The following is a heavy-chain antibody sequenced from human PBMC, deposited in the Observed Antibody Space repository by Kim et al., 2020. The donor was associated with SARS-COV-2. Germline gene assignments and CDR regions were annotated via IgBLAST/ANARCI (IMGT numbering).Heavy chain of an antibody. Sequence: NPSLKSLVTISVDTSKNQFSLKLSSVTAADTAVYYCARGTNDYGDRFDYWGQGTLVTVSS. D-gene: IGHD4-17*01. CDR3: ARGTNDYGDRFDY. J-gene: IGHJ4*02. V-gene: IGHV4-31*01.